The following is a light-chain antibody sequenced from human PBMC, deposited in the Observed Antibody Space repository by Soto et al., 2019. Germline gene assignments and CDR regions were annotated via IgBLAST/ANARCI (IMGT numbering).Light chain of an antibody. CDR1: QSVSSSY. CDR3: QQYGSSPQGT. V-gene: IGKV3-20*01. J-gene: IGKJ3*01. Sequence: EIVLTQSPGTLSLSPGERATLSCRASQSVSSSYLAWYQQKPGQAPRLLICGASSRATGIPDRFSGSGSGTDFTLTISRLEPEDFAVYYCQQYGSSPQGTFGPGTKVDIK. CDR2: GAS.